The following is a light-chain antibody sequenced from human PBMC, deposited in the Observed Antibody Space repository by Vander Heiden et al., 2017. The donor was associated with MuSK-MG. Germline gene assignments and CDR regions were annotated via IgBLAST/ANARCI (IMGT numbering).Light chain of an antibody. CDR3: LSTDTTGDHMV. J-gene: IGLJ2*01. V-gene: IGLV3-10*01. CDR2: KDK. CDR1: ALQTKY. Sequence: SYVLTQPPSVSASPGQPARITCSGDALQTKYAIWYQQKSGQAPVMVIYKDKIRPSEIPERFSGSSSGTMATLTISGAQVDDAADYHCLSTDTTGDHMVFGGGTKLTVL.